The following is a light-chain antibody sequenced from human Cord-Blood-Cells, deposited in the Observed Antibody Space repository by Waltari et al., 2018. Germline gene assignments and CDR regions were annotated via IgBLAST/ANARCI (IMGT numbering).Light chain of an antibody. CDR3: QQYNSYPLT. V-gene: IGKV1-5*03. J-gene: IGKJ4*01. CDR2: KAS. CDR1: QSISSW. Sequence: DIQLTQSPSTLSASVGARVTITCRASQSISSWLAWYQQKPGKAPKLLIYKASSLESGVPSRFSGSGSGTEFTLTISSLQPDDFATYYCQQYNSYPLTFGGGTKVEIK.